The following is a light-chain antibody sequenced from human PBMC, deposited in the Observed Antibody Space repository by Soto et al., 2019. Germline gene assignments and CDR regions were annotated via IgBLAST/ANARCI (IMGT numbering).Light chain of an antibody. V-gene: IGKV1-39*01. CDR1: QSISSY. Sequence: DIQMTQSPSSLSASVGDRVTITCRASQSISSYLNWYQQKPGKAPKLLIYAASSLQSGVPSRFSGSGSGTDFTLTISSLQPEDFATYYCQQVKGFPLTFGGGTKVEIK. J-gene: IGKJ4*01. CDR3: QQVKGFPLT. CDR2: AAS.